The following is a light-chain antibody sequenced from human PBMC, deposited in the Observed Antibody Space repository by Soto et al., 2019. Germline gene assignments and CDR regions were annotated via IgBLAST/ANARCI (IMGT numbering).Light chain of an antibody. V-gene: IGKV1-5*03. CDR1: QSMSTW. CDR2: KAS. CDR3: QQYNSYSWT. J-gene: IGKJ1*01. Sequence: DIQMTQSPSTLSASVGDRVTITCRASQSMSTWLAWYQQKPGKAPKLLIYKASSLESGVPSRFSGSGSGTESTLTISSLQPDDFATYYCQQYNSYSWTFGQGTKVEIK.